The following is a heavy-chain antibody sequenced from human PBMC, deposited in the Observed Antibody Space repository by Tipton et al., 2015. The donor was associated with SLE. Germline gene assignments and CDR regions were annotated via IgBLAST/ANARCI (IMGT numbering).Heavy chain of an antibody. J-gene: IGHJ6*03. CDR3: ARVPAVYYYYMDV. CDR2: IYYSGST. D-gene: IGHD2-2*01. Sequence: TLSLTCTVSGDSISSTNYYWGWIRQPPGKGLEWIASIYYSGSTNYNPSLKSRVTISVDTSKNQFSLKLSSVTAADTAVYYCARVPAVYYYYMDVWGKGTTVTVSS. CDR1: GDSISSTNYY. V-gene: IGHV4-39*07.